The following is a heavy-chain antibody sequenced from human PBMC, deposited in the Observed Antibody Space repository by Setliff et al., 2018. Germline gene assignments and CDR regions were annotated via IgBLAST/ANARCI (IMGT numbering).Heavy chain of an antibody. Sequence: PGESLKISCKASGYIFTNYWIGWVRQMPGKGLEWMGVIYPGDPDTRYSPSFQGQVTIPADKSINTAYLQWSSLKASDTAIYYCTRHEDRNKCTSSSCYRENDAFDVWGQGAMVTVSS. V-gene: IGHV5-51*01. D-gene: IGHD2-2*01. CDR3: TRHEDRNKCTSSSCYRENDAFDV. CDR1: GYIFTNYW. J-gene: IGHJ3*01. CDR2: IYPGDPDT.